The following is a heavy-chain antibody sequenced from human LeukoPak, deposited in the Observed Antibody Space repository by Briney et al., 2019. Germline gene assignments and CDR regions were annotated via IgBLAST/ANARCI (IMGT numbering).Heavy chain of an antibody. Sequence: PSETLSLTCAVYGGSFSGYYWSWIRQPPGKGLEWIGEINHSGSTNYNPSLKSRVTISVDTSKNQFSLKLSSVTAADTAVYYCARGLQDIVVVVAATQNKYYFDYWGQGTLVTVSS. V-gene: IGHV4-34*01. D-gene: IGHD2-15*01. CDR3: ARGLQDIVVVVAATQNKYYFDY. J-gene: IGHJ4*02. CDR1: GGSFSGYY. CDR2: INHSGST.